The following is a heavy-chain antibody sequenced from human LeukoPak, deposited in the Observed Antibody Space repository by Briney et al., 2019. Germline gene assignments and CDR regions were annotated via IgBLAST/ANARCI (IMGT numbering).Heavy chain of an antibody. Sequence: GGSLRLSCAASGFTLSNACRDGVRQDPGKGLEWVGCIKSKTDGGATDYAAPVKGRFTISRDDSKNTLYLQMNSLKTEDTAVYYCTTVGNMGLFPVDWGQGTLVTVSS. J-gene: IGHJ4*02. V-gene: IGHV3-15*07. D-gene: IGHD2/OR15-2a*01. CDR3: TTVGNMGLFPVD. CDR1: GFTLSNAC. CDR2: IKSKTDGGAT.